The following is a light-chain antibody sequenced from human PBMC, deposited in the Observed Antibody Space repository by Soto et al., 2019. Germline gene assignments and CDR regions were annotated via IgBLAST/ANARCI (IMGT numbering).Light chain of an antibody. CDR1: QGIRND. CDR3: LQDYNYPWT. Sequence: AIQITQSPSSLSASVGDRVTISCRASQGIRNDLGWYQQKPGKAPKLLIYGASNLQSGVPSRFSGSGSGTDFTLTISSLQPEDFATYYCLQDYNYPWTFGQGTKVEIK. J-gene: IGKJ1*01. V-gene: IGKV1-6*01. CDR2: GAS.